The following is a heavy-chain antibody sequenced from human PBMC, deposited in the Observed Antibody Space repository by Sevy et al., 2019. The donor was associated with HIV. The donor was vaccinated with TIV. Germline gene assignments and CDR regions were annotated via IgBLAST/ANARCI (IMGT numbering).Heavy chain of an antibody. J-gene: IGHJ6*02. CDR1: GFTFSSAW. Sequence: GGSRRLSCTASGFTFSSAWMSWVRQAPGKGLEWVGRIKSEFDGGAIDYAAPVKGRFTISREDSKNTVYLQMNSLKTEETAVYYCITDPAYRGYDEEVINYYFYGMDVWGQGTTVTVSS. V-gene: IGHV3-15*01. D-gene: IGHD5-12*01. CDR2: IKSEFDGGAI. CDR3: ITDPAYRGYDEEVINYYFYGMDV.